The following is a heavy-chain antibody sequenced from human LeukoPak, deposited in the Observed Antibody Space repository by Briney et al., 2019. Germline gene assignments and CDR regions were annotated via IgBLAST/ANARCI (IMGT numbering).Heavy chain of an antibody. V-gene: IGHV3-7*03. CDR3: VRGRWGPFDY. D-gene: IGHD3-16*01. CDR2: IKQDEIAT. Sequence: GGSLRLSCAASGFTFSSYAMSWVRQAPGKGLEWVANIKQDEIATLYVDSLKGRFTVSRDNAKNSLYLQMNSLRVEDTAVYYCVRGRWGPFDYWGQGTLVTVSS. CDR1: GFTFSSYA. J-gene: IGHJ4*02.